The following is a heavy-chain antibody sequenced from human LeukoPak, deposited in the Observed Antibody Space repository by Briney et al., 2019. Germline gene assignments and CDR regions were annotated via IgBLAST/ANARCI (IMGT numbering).Heavy chain of an antibody. V-gene: IGHV3-30*18. Sequence: GRSLRLSCAASGFTFSSYGMYWVRQAPGKGLEWVAVISYDGSNKYYADSVKGRFTTSRDNSKNTLYLQMNSLRAEDTAVYYCAKRSGAYSSSSGSIYYYGMDVWGQGTTVTVSS. J-gene: IGHJ6*02. CDR3: AKRSGAYSSSSGSIYYYGMDV. CDR2: ISYDGSNK. D-gene: IGHD6-13*01. CDR1: GFTFSSYG.